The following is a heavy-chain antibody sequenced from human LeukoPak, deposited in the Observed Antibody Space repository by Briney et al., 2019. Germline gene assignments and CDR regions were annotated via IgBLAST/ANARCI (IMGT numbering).Heavy chain of an antibody. D-gene: IGHD2-2*02. Sequence: SETLSLTCTVSGGSISSGGYYWSWIRQPPGKGLEWIGYIYHSGSTYYNPSLKSRVTISVDRSKNQFSLKLSSVTAADTAVYYCARDYGGERYQLLYDAFDIWGQGTMVIVSS. V-gene: IGHV4-30-2*01. CDR3: ARDYGGERYQLLYDAFDI. CDR2: IYHSGST. CDR1: GGSISSGGYY. J-gene: IGHJ3*02.